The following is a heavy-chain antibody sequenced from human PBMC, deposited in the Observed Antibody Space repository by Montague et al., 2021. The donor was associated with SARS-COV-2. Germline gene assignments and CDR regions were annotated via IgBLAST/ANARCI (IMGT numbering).Heavy chain of an antibody. CDR1: GGSISSYY. Sequence: SETLSLTCTVSGGSISSYYWYWIRQSAGKGLEWIGRIYTSGSTNYDPSLKSRVTMSVDTSKNQFSLKLSSVTAADTAVYYCARGALFYDSSGYYSDAFDIWGQGTMVTVSS. CDR3: ARGALFYDSSGYYSDAFDI. CDR2: IYTSGST. D-gene: IGHD3-22*01. J-gene: IGHJ3*02. V-gene: IGHV4-4*07.